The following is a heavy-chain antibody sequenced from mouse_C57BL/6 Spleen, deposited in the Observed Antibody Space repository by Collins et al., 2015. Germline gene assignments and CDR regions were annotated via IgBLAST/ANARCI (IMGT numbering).Heavy chain of an antibody. CDR3: ARSGYSNHGGFAY. J-gene: IGHJ3*01. CDR2: IYPGSGST. V-gene: IGHV1-55*01. Sequence: QVQLQQPGAELVKPGASVKMSCKASGYTFTSYWITWVKQRPGQGLEWIGDIYPGSGSTNYNKKFKSKATLTVDTSSSTAYMQLSSLTSEDSAVYYCARSGYSNHGGFAYWGQGTLVTVSA. CDR1: GYTFTSYW. D-gene: IGHD2-5*01.